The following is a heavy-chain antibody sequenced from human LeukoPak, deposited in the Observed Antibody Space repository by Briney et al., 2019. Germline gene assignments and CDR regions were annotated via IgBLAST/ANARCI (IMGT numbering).Heavy chain of an antibody. CDR3: ARDVGYDFWSGHPDY. Sequence: SETLSLTCTVSGGSISSYYWNWIRQPPGKGLEWIGYIFYSGSTNYNPSLKSRVTISVDTSKNQFSLKLSSVTAADTAVYYCARDVGYDFWSGHPDYWGQGTLVTVSP. CDR2: IFYSGST. CDR1: GGSISSYY. D-gene: IGHD3-3*01. J-gene: IGHJ4*02. V-gene: IGHV4-59*12.